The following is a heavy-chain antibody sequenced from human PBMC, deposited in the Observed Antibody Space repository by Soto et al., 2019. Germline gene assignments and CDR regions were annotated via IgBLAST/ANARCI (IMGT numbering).Heavy chain of an antibody. CDR3: ARAVVVVAATRANYYYYGMDV. J-gene: IGHJ6*02. D-gene: IGHD2-15*01. Sequence: QVQLVQSGAEVKKPGSSVKVSCKASGGTFSSYTISWVRQAPGQGLEWMGRIIPILGIANYAQKFQGRVTITVDKSTSTAYMELSSLRSEDTAVYYCARAVVVVAATRANYYYYGMDVWGQGTTVTVSS. CDR2: IIPILGIA. V-gene: IGHV1-69*02. CDR1: GGTFSSYT.